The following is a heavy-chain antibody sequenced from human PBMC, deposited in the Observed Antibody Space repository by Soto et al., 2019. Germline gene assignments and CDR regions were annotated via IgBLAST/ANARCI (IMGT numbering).Heavy chain of an antibody. D-gene: IGHD6-13*01. Sequence: TSDTLCLTCTVSGGSISSGYYYWSWIRQPPGKGLEWIGYIYYSGSTYYNPSLKSRVTISVDTSKNQFSLKLSSVTAADTAVYYCAREAYSSTSFSDYWGQGTLVTVSS. J-gene: IGHJ4*02. CDR3: AREAYSSTSFSDY. V-gene: IGHV4-30-4*02. CDR2: IYYSGST. CDR1: GGSISSGYYY.